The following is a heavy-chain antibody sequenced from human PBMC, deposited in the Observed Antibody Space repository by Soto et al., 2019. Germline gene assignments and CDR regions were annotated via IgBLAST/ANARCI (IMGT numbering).Heavy chain of an antibody. CDR3: ARLRIATNNYKWFDP. Sequence: SETLSLTCSVSGAALNSGNYYWSWIRQVPGKGLEWIGHIYVTGAVDYNPSLRDRITISQDTSERQFSLNLRLVTAADTAVYYCARLRIATNNYKWFDPWGQGTLGTVSS. J-gene: IGHJ5*02. V-gene: IGHV4-31*03. CDR2: IYVTGAV. CDR1: GAALNSGNYY. D-gene: IGHD2-21*01.